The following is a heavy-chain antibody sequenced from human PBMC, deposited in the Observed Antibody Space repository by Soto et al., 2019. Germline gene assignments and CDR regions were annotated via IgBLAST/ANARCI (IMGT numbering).Heavy chain of an antibody. Sequence: PGGSLRLSCAASGFSVSTNSVNWVRQAPGTGLEWVSLTYSGGTTDYANSVKGRFTVSRDNSKNTLFLQMNSLRAEDTAVYYCARDLAARSDYWGQGTLVTVSS. CDR2: TYSGGTT. D-gene: IGHD6-6*01. CDR1: GFSVSTNS. J-gene: IGHJ4*02. CDR3: ARDLAARSDY. V-gene: IGHV3-53*01.